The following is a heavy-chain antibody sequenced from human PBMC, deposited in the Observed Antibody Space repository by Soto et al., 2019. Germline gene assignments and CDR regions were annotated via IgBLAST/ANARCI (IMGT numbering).Heavy chain of an antibody. CDR3: AKDQGVVVVPAQHDHWFDP. CDR2: ISYDGSNK. Sequence: QVQLVESGGGVVQPGRSLRLSCAASAFSFSSYGMHWVRQAPGKGMEWVAVISYDGSNKYYADSVKGRFTISRDNSKNTLYLQMNSLRAEDMAVYYCAKDQGVVVVPAQHDHWFDPWGQGTLVTVSS. J-gene: IGHJ5*02. V-gene: IGHV3-30*18. D-gene: IGHD2-2*01. CDR1: AFSFSSYG.